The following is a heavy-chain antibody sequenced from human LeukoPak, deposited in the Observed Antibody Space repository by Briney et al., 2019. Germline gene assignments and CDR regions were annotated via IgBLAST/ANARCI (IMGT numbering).Heavy chain of an antibody. Sequence: PGGSLRLSCAASGFIFRRNGMHWVRQVPGKGLEWVALIWYDGSKTYYADSVKGRFTISRDNSRNTLFLQMNSLRAEDTAVYYCGRGSSWYAEYFQHWGQGTLVTVSS. CDR2: IWYDGSKT. CDR3: GRGSSWYAEYFQH. V-gene: IGHV3-33*01. CDR1: GFIFRRNG. D-gene: IGHD6-13*01. J-gene: IGHJ1*01.